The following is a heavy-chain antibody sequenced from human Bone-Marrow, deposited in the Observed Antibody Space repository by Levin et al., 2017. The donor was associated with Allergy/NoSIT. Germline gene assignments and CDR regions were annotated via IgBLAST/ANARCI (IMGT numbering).Heavy chain of an antibody. J-gene: IGHJ6*02. D-gene: IGHD1-26*01. CDR3: ARGIMATTPGVYYFYFYGMDV. CDR1: GFTFSNYG. CDR2: ISYDGGKQ. Sequence: GGSLRLSCAASGFTFSNYGLHWARQAPGKGLEWVAVISYDGGKQYYADSVKDRFTISRDNSNNTVYLQMSSLKTEDTAVYYCARGIMATTPGVYYFYFYGMDVWGQGTTVTVTS. V-gene: IGHV3-30*03.